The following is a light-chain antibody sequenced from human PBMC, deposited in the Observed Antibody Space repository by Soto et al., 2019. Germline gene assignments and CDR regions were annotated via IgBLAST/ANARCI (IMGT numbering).Light chain of an antibody. CDR1: SSDVGGYPY. V-gene: IGLV2-14*01. CDR2: EVN. J-gene: IGLJ3*02. CDR3: SSYTSSSTLV. Sequence: QSVLTQPASVSGSPGQSIAISCTGTSSDVGGYPYVSWYQQHPGKAPKLVIYEVNNRPSGVSIRFSGSKSGNTASLTISGLQAEDEANYYCSSYTSSSTLVFGRGTQLTVL.